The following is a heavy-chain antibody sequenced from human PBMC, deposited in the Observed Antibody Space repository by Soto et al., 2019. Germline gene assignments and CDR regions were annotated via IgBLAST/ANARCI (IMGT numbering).Heavy chain of an antibody. V-gene: IGHV4-34*01. CDR2: INHSGST. CDR3: ARSIAAGTAGDY. CDR1: GGSFSGYY. Sequence: PSETLSLTCAVYGGSFSGYYWSWIRQPPGKGLEWIGEINHSGSTNYNPSLKSRVTISVDTSKNQFSLKLSSVTAADTAVYYCARSIAAGTAGDYWGQGTLVTVSS. D-gene: IGHD6-13*01. J-gene: IGHJ4*02.